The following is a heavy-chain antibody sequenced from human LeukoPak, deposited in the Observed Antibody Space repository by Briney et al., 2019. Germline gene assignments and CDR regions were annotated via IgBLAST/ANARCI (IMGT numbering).Heavy chain of an antibody. J-gene: IGHJ4*02. CDR2: ISSNGGST. CDR1: GFTFSSYA. Sequence: GGSLRLSCSASGFTFSSYAMHWVRQAPGKGLEYVSAISSNGGSTYYADSVKGRFTISRDNSKNTLYLQMSSLRPEDMAVYYCLKDLRDIAVAATPDYWGQGTLVTVSS. CDR3: LKDLRDIAVAATPDY. D-gene: IGHD6-13*01. V-gene: IGHV3-64D*06.